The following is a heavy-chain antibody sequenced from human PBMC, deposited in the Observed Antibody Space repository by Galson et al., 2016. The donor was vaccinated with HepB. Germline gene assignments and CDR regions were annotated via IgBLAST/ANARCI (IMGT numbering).Heavy chain of an antibody. Sequence: SLRLSCAASGFSFSRYGMHWVRQAPGKGLEWVAVISYDGNNKNYADSVKGRFTISRDSSSNTLFLQVNSLRTEDTAVYYCAKERDVIAADPSLDSWGQGAPVTVSS. CDR2: ISYDGNNK. D-gene: IGHD2-15*01. V-gene: IGHV3-30*18. CDR1: GFSFSRYG. CDR3: AKERDVIAADPSLDS. J-gene: IGHJ4*02.